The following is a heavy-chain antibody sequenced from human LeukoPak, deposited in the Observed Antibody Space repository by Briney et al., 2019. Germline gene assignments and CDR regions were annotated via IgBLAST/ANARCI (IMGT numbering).Heavy chain of an antibody. CDR3: ARGVDYYGSGSYLDP. J-gene: IGHJ5*02. CDR2: ISSSGSTI. Sequence: GGSLRLSCAASGFTFSSYEMNWVRQAPGKGLEWVSYISSSGSTIYYADSVKGRFTISRDNAKNSLYLQMNSLRAEDTAVYYCARGVDYYGSGSYLDPWGQGTLVTVSS. D-gene: IGHD3-10*01. V-gene: IGHV3-48*03. CDR1: GFTFSSYE.